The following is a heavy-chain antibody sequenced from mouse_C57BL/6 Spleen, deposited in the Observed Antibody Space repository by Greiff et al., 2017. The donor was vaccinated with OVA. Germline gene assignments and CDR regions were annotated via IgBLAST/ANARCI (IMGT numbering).Heavy chain of an antibody. Sequence: VQLQQPGAELVKPGASVKLSCKASGYTFTSYWMHWVKQRPGQGLEWIGMIHPNSGSTNYNEKFKSKATLTVDKSSSTAYMQLSSLTSEDSAVYYCARDEAYYDYDEGFAYWGQGTLVTVSA. CDR1: GYTFTSYW. CDR3: ARDEAYYDYDEGFAY. CDR2: IHPNSGST. J-gene: IGHJ3*01. V-gene: IGHV1-64*01. D-gene: IGHD2-4*01.